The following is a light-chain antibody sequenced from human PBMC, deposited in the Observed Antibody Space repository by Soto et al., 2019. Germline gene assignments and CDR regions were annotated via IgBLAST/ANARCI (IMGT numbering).Light chain of an antibody. CDR3: QQRSNWPAN. CDR2: GAS. J-gene: IGKJ5*01. CDR1: KSVSARY. Sequence: ETLLTQSPGTLSLSAGERATLSCRASKSVSARYLAWYQQKPGQPPRLLVFGASTRAAGIPARFSGSGSGTDFTLTISNLEPEDFAVYYCQQRSNWPANFGQGTRLEIK. V-gene: IGKV3-11*01.